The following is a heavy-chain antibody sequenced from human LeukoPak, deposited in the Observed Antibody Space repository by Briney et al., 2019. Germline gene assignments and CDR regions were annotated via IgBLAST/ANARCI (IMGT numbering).Heavy chain of an antibody. CDR3: AREYCSSTSCYIQH. V-gene: IGHV1-69*13. D-gene: IGHD2-2*02. J-gene: IGHJ1*01. Sequence: SVKVSCKASGYTFTSYDINWVRQALGQGLEWMGGIIPIFGTANYAQKFQGRVTITADESTSTAYMELSSLRSEDTAVYYCAREYCSSTSCYIQHWGQGTLVTVSS. CDR2: IIPIFGTA. CDR1: GYTFTSYD.